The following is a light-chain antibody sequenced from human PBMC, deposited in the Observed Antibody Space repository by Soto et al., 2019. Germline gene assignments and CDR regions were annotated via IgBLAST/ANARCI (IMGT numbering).Light chain of an antibody. J-gene: IGKJ2*01. CDR2: DAS. V-gene: IGKV3-11*01. CDR1: QSVSNH. CDR3: QQRSNWPQYT. Sequence: EIVLTQSPATLSLSPGERATLSCRASQSVSNHLAWYQQKPGQAPRLLIYDASNRATGIPARFSGSGSGTDFSLTISSLEPEDLAVYYCQQRSNWPQYTFGQGTKLEIK.